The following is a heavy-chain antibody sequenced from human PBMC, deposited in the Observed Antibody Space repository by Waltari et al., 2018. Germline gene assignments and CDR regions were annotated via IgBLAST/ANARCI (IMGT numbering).Heavy chain of an antibody. J-gene: IGHJ4*02. V-gene: IGHV1-2*02. CDR2: VNPNGGGT. CDR3: AREYCGGDCRLFDY. D-gene: IGHD2-21*02. CDR1: RDAVTEHT. Sequence: LVQSGAEVMKPGASVRVSCQASRDAVTEHTKHWVRQAPGQGLEWMGWVNPNGGGTNYAQRFAGRITVTWDASITTAYMEFSRLTSGDTAVYFCAREYCGGDCRLFDYWGQGTPVTVSS.